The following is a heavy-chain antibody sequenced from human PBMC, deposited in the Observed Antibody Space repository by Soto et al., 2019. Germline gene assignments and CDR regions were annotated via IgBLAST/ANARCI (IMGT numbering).Heavy chain of an antibody. J-gene: IGHJ6*02. CDR1: DFTVRTNY. CDR2: IYSNGTT. CDR3: ARDYPFSGMDV. Sequence: GGSLRLSCAASDFTVRTNYMSWVRQAPGKGLEWVSIIYSNGTTVYAASVKGRFTISRDSSKNTLYLQMQSLRAEDTDIYYCARDYPFSGMDVWGQGTTVTVSS. V-gene: IGHV3-53*01.